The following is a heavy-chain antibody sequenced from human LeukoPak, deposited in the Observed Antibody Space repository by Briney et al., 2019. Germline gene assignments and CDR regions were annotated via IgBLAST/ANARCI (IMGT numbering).Heavy chain of an antibody. Sequence: PGGSLRLSCAASGFTFSSYEMNWVRQAPGKGLEWVSYISSSGGTTYYADSVKGRFTISRDYSKNTLCLQMNSLRAEDTALYYCAKDGMYSSSSSYYFDYWGPGTLVTVSS. CDR2: ISSSGGTT. V-gene: IGHV3-23*01. J-gene: IGHJ4*02. CDR3: AKDGMYSSSSSYYFDY. CDR1: GFTFSSYE. D-gene: IGHD6-6*01.